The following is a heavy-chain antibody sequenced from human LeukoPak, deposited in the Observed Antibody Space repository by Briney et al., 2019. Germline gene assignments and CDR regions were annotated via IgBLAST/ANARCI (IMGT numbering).Heavy chain of an antibody. D-gene: IGHD5-12*01. V-gene: IGHV4-4*08. Sequence: SETLSLTCTVSRGSISGSIRSYYWSWLRQPPGKGLEWIGYISSSGSVNDNPSLRSRVTISVDTSKNQFFLNLSSVSAADTAVYYCARIPLGYSRAYYFDYWGQGTLVTVSP. CDR1: RGSISGSIRSYY. J-gene: IGHJ4*02. CDR3: ARIPLGYSRAYYFDY. CDR2: ISSSGSV.